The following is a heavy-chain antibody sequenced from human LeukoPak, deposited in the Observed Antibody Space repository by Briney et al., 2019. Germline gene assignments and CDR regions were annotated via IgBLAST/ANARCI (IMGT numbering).Heavy chain of an antibody. J-gene: IGHJ4*02. CDR3: ARSCSSSWFYFDY. V-gene: IGHV3-48*03. CDR1: GFTFSSYE. CDR2: ISSSGSTI. Sequence: GGSLRLSCAASGFTFSSYEMNWVRQAPGKGLEWVSYISSSGSTIYYADSVKGRFTISRDNAKNSLYLQMNSLRAEDTAVYYCARSCSSSWFYFDYWSQGTLVTVSS. D-gene: IGHD6-13*01.